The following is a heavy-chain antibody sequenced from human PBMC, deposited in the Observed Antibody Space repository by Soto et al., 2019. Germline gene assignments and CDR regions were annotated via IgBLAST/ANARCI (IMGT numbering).Heavy chain of an antibody. Sequence: ASVKVSCKVSGYTLTELSMHWVRQAPGKGLEWMGGFDPEDGETIYAQKFQGRVTMTEDTSTDTAYMELSSLRSEDTAVYYCVTSIFMPSPASKWGQGTMVTVSS. CDR2: FDPEDGET. CDR3: VTSIFMPSPASK. V-gene: IGHV1-24*01. D-gene: IGHD2-2*01. J-gene: IGHJ3*01. CDR1: GYTLTELS.